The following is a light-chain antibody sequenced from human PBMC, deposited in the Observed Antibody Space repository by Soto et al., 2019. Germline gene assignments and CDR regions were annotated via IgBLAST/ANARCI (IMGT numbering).Light chain of an antibody. Sequence: QPVLPQPPSASGTPGQRFTISCSGRSSNIGGNTVNWYQHLPGTAPKVIIYTDNQRPSGVPDRFSGSKSGTSASLGISGLQSEDEAEYYCATWDESLNSRVFGTGTKVTVL. CDR2: TDN. CDR3: ATWDESLNSRV. CDR1: SSNIGGNT. J-gene: IGLJ1*01. V-gene: IGLV1-44*01.